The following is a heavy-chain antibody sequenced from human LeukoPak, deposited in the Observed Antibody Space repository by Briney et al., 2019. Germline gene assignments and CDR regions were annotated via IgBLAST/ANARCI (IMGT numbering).Heavy chain of an antibody. CDR3: ARGWAYGLSY. CDR2: IYYSGGT. D-gene: IGHD3/OR15-3a*01. Sequence: PSETLSLTCTVSGGSISSYYWSWIRQPPGKGLEWIGYIYYSGGTNYNPSLKSRVTISVDTSKNQFSLKLSSVAAADTAVYYCARGWAYGLSYWGQGTLVTVSS. V-gene: IGHV4-59*01. J-gene: IGHJ4*02. CDR1: GGSISSYY.